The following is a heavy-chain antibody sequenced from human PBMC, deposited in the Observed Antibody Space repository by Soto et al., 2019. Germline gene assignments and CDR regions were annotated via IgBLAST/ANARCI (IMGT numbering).Heavy chain of an antibody. Sequence: QVQLVQSGAEVKKPGAAVKVACKASGYTFTSYDINWVRQANGQGLEWMGWMNPNSGNTGYAQKFQGRVTRTRNTSISTAYMALSSLRSEDTAVYYCARETSYGVDLCGRGTLVTVAS. CDR2: MNPNSGNT. CDR3: ARETSYGVDL. D-gene: IGHD4-17*01. J-gene: IGHJ2*01. CDR1: GYTFTSYD. V-gene: IGHV1-8*01.